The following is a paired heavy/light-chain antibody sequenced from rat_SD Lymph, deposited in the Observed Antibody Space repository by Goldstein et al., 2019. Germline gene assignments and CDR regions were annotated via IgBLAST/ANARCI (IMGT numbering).Light chain of an antibody. CDR1: QSLVHSNGNTY. CDR3: LQSTHFPYT. J-gene: IGKJ2-3*01. V-gene: IGKV1S22*01. CDR2: RVS. Sequence: DVVMTQTPVSLPVSLGGQASISCRSSQSLVHSNGNTYLHWYLQKPGQSPQLLIYRVSNRFSGVPDRFSGSGSGTDFTLKISRVEPEDLGDYYCLQSTHFPYTFGAGTKLELK.
Heavy chain of an antibody. J-gene: IGHJ4*01. V-gene: IGHV5-34*01. Sequence: EVQLVESGGGLVQPGRSLKLSCLASGFTFSNYGMNWIRQAPGKGLEWVASISSSSSYIYYADTVKGRFTISRDNAKNTLYLQMTSLRSEDTALYYCARQGLRRVSDVMDAWGQGASVTVSS. CDR1: GFTFSNYG. CDR3: ARQGLRRVSDVMDA. D-gene: IGHD1-11*01. CDR2: ISSSSSYI.